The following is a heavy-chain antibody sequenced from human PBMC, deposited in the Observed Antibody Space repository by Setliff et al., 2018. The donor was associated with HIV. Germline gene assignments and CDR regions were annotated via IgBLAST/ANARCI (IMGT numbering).Heavy chain of an antibody. CDR2: IVVASGNT. Sequence: SVKVSCKASGFTFSNSAIQWVRQARGQRLEWIGWIVVASGNTDYAQKFQQRVTFTRDMSTGTAYMELGSLGSEDTAVYYCAVDCCSGGSGTWGQGTRVTVSS. CDR1: GFTFSNSA. V-gene: IGHV1-58*02. CDR3: AVDCCSGGSGT. J-gene: IGHJ5*02. D-gene: IGHD2-15*01.